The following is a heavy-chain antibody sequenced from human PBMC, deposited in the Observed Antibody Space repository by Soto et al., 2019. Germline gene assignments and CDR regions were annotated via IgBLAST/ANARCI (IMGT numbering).Heavy chain of an antibody. CDR3: ARDDSSGYWSPGSPQFDY. J-gene: IGHJ4*02. CDR2: INPNSGGT. CDR1: GYTFTGYY. D-gene: IGHD3-22*01. Sequence: VKVSCKASGYTFTGYYMHWVRQAPGQGLEWMGWINPNSGGTNYAQKFQGWVTMTRDTSISTAYMELSRLRSDDTAVYYCARDDSSGYWSPGSPQFDYWGQGTLVTVSS. V-gene: IGHV1-2*04.